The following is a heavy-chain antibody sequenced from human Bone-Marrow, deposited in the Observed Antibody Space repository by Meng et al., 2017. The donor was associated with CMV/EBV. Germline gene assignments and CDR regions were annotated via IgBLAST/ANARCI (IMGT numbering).Heavy chain of an antibody. CDR1: GGSTSSYY. Sequence: SETLSLTCTVSGGSTSSYYWNWIRQSPGKGLEWIGYIYYNGNTNYNPSLKSRVTISVDTSKNQFSLKLSSMTAADTAVYYCAREDSGSYYVLDYWGQGTLVTVSS. D-gene: IGHD1-26*01. V-gene: IGHV4-59*01. CDR3: AREDSGSYYVLDY. J-gene: IGHJ4*02. CDR2: IYYNGNT.